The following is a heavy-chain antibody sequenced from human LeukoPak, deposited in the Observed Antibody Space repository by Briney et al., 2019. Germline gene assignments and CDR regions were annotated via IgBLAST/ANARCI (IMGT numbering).Heavy chain of an antibody. CDR1: GGSFSGYY. CDR2: INHSGST. CDR3: AREATWFGELFFYYFDY. D-gene: IGHD3-10*01. J-gene: IGHJ4*02. V-gene: IGHV4-34*01. Sequence: KPSETLSLTCAVYGGSFSGYYWSWIRQPPGKGLEWIGEINHSGSTNYNPSLKSRVTISVDTSKNQFSLKLSSVTAADTAVYYCAREATWFGELFFYYFDYWGQGTLVTVSS.